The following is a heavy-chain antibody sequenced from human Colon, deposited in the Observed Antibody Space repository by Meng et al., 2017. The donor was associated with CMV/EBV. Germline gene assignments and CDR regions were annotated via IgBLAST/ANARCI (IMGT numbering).Heavy chain of an antibody. D-gene: IGHD3-10*01. J-gene: IGHJ6*02. CDR2: IGARGNNI. Sequence: LSLTCAASGFTFSEYYMTWIRQAPGKGLEWVSYIGARGNNIYYADSVTDRFTISRDNAKNSVYLQMNGLRAEDTAVYYCATIRGGISQNQRYYYIYGMDVWGQGTSVTVSS. V-gene: IGHV3-11*01. CDR3: ATIRGGISQNQRYYYIYGMDV. CDR1: GFTFSEYY.